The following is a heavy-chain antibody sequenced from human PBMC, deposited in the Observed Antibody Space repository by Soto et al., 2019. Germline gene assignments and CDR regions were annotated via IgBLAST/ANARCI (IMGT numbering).Heavy chain of an antibody. J-gene: IGHJ4*02. V-gene: IGHV1-8*01. CDR2: MNPNTGNS. CDR1: GYTFTSYD. D-gene: IGHD1-1*01. CDR3: ARRAETNGWNGFGADKYYFDF. Sequence: ASVKVSCKASGYTFTSYDIYWVRQATGQGLEWMGWMNPNTGNSGYAQKFQGRVTMTSDTSISTAHMELSSLGSEDTAVYYCARRAETNGWNGFGADKYYFDFWGQGTLVTVSS.